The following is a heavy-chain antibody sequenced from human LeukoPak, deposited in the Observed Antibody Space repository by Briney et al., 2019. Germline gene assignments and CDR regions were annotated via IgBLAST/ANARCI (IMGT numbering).Heavy chain of an antibody. CDR1: GFTVITND. V-gene: IGHV3-53*01. J-gene: IGHJ4*02. CDR3: ARGVEPLAANTLAY. CDR2: LYSDGNT. D-gene: IGHD1-14*01. Sequence: GSLRLSCAASGFTVITNDMTWVRQAPGKGLEWVSVLYSDGNTKYADSVQGRFTISRDNSKNTLYLEMNSLSPDDTAVYYCARGVEPLAANTLAYWGQGTLVTVSS.